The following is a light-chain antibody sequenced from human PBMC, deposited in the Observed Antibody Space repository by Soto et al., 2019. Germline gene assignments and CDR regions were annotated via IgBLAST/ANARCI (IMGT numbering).Light chain of an antibody. CDR1: QSVSRN. J-gene: IGKJ1*01. CDR3: QQYGSSRKT. CDR2: GAS. V-gene: IGKV3-20*01. Sequence: ERVLTQSPATLSLFPGERATLSCRASQSVSRNLAWYQQRPGQAPRLLIYGASSRATGIPDRFSGSGSGTDFTLTISRLEPEDFAVYYCQQYGSSRKTFGQGTKVDIK.